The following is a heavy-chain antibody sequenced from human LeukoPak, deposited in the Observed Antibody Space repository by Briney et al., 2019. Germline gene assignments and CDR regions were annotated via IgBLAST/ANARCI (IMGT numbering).Heavy chain of an antibody. V-gene: IGHV4-59*01. CDR1: GGSISSYY. CDR3: ARGDSSGWTINWFDP. D-gene: IGHD6-19*01. Sequence: PSETLSLTCTVSGGSISSYYWSWIRQPPGKGLEWIGYIYYSGSTNYNPSLKSRVTISVDTSKNQFSLKLSSVTAADTAVYYCARGDSSGWTINWFDPWGQGTLVTVSS. CDR2: IYYSGST. J-gene: IGHJ5*02.